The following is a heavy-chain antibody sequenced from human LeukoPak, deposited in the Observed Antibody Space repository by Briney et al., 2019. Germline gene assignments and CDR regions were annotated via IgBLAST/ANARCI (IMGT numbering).Heavy chain of an antibody. V-gene: IGHV4-59*08. CDR2: IYYSGST. J-gene: IGHJ4*02. Sequence: AETLSLTCTVSGGSFSSYCWSWVRQPPGKGLEWIGYIYYSGSTNYNPSLKSRVTISVDTSKNQFSLKLSSVTAADTAVYYCARRGLDGYYVPFFDYWGQGTLVTVSS. CDR3: ARRGLDGYYVPFFDY. D-gene: IGHD4-17*01. CDR1: GGSFSSYC.